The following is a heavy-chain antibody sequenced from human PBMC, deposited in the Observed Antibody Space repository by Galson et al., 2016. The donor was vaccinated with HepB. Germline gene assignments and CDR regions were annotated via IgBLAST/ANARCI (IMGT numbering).Heavy chain of an antibody. D-gene: IGHD3-10*01. CDR2: ISSTSDTI. J-gene: IGHJ6*02. CDR3: ARDSVGNYYGSGSYGLYYYYGMDV. Sequence: SLRLSCAASGFIFSGYSMNWVRQAPGKGLEWVSYISSTSDTIYYADSVKGRFTISRDNAKNSLNLQMNSLRADDTAVYYCARDSVGNYYGSGSYGLYYYYGMDVWGQGTTVTVSS. CDR1: GFIFSGYS. V-gene: IGHV3-48*04.